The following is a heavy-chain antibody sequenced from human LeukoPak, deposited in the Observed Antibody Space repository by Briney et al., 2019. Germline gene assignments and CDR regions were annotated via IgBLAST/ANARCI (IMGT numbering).Heavy chain of an antibody. V-gene: IGHV1-24*01. CDR1: LYTLSELP. J-gene: IGHJ5*01. CDR3: ATLGLSGYYPDS. CDR2: FEPEDAET. Sequence: ASVKVSCMVCLYTLSELPIHWVRQGPGKGLEWMGGFEPEDAETVYAQKFHGRISMTEDTSIDTAYMELSSLRSEDTAIYYCATLGLSGYYPDSWGQGTLVTV. D-gene: IGHD3-3*01.